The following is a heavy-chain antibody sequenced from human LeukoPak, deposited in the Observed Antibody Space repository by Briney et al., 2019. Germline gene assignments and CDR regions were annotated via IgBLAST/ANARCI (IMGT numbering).Heavy chain of an antibody. CDR3: ARGSWDSSGYYHYYYGMDV. J-gene: IGHJ6*02. CDR2: IYHSGST. CDR1: GDSVTSNTYS. Sequence: SQTLSLTCAVSGDSVTSNTYSWTWIRQPPGKGLEWIGYIYHSGSTSYNPSLRSRVTMPLDKSKNQFSLKLSSVTAADTAVYYCARGSWDSSGYYHYYYGMDVWGQGTTVTVSS. D-gene: IGHD3-22*01. V-gene: IGHV4-30-2*01.